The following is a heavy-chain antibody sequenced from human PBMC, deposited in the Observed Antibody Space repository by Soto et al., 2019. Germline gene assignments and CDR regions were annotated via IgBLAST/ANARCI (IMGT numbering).Heavy chain of an antibody. J-gene: IGHJ4*02. D-gene: IGHD3-16*01. CDR3: AKWHTYNYDSLAFSGFDC. CDR1: GFTFSSCA. Sequence: PGGSLRLSCVASGFTFSSCAMTWVRQAPGKGLEWASAITGGDGSPSYADSVKGRFTISRDNSKNTLYLHMNSLRADDTAAYYCAKWHTYNYDSLAFSGFDCWGQGTQVTDSS. V-gene: IGHV3-23*01. CDR2: ITGGDGSP.